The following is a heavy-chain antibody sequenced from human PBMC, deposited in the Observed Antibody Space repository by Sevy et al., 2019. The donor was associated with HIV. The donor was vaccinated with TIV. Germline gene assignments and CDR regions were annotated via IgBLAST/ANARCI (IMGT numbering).Heavy chain of an antibody. CDR2: INNDGSNT. Sequence: GGSVRLSCAASGFTFGNYWMHWVRQAPGKGLVWISRINNDGSNTNYADSVKGRFNTSRDNAKNTLYLQMNSLRAEETAVYYCGREMISMVPGVPDAFDIWGQGTMVTVSS. V-gene: IGHV3-74*01. CDR1: GFTFGNYW. CDR3: GREMISMVPGVPDAFDI. D-gene: IGHD3-10*01. J-gene: IGHJ3*02.